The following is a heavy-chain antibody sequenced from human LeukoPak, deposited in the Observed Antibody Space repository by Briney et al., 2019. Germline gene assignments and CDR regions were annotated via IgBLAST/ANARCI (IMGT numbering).Heavy chain of an antibody. CDR3: ARGPQVGAFDL. CDR1: GGTISNYV. V-gene: IGHV1-69*01. CDR2: IIPIFTTA. Sequence: GSSAKVSCTAAGGTISNYVISWVRQAPGQGLEWMGGIIPIFTTANYAQKFQGRVTITADESTSTAYMELSSLRSEDTAVYYCARGPQVGAFDLWGQGTMVTVSS. J-gene: IGHJ3*01. D-gene: IGHD1-26*01.